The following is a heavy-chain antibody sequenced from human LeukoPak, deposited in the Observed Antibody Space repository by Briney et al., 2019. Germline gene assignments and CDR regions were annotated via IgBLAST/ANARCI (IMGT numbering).Heavy chain of an antibody. V-gene: IGHV3-33*01. CDR2: TRFDGSIK. J-gene: IGHJ4*02. CDR3: ARWGGTRQYYFDY. Sequence: GGSLRLSCAVSGFIFSDYGFHWVRQAPGKGLEWVAVTRFDGSIKQYADSVKGRFTISRDDSKNTLYLQMNSLKSEDTAVYYCARWGGTRQYYFDYWGRGTLVIVSS. D-gene: IGHD1-1*01. CDR1: GFIFSDYG.